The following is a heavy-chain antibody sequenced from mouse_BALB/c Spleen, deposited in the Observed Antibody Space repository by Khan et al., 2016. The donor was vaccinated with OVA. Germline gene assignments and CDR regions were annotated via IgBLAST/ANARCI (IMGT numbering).Heavy chain of an antibody. CDR1: GYSITSGYA. D-gene: IGHD1-1*01. Sequence: EVQLQESGPGLVKPSQSLSLTCTVTGYSITSGYAWNWIRQFPGNKLEWMGYISYSGITSYNPSLRSRISITRDTSKNQFFLQLNSVTTEDTATYYCARKNYYGYAMDYWGQETSVTVSS. J-gene: IGHJ4*01. CDR3: ARKNYYGYAMDY. CDR2: ISYSGIT. V-gene: IGHV3-2*02.